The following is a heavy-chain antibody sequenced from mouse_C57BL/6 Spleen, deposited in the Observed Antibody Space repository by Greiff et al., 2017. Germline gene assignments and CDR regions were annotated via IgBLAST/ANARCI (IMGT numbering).Heavy chain of an antibody. CDR2: IDPSDSYT. D-gene: IGHD1-1*01. CDR3: ARNGDYYYGSSRLWYFDV. CDR1: GYTFTSYW. J-gene: IGHJ1*03. V-gene: IGHV1-69*02. Sequence: LQQPGASVKLSCKASGYTFTSYWMHWVKQRPGQGLEWIGEIDPSDSYTNYNQKFKGKSTLTVDKSSSTAYMQLSSLTSEDSAVYYCARNGDYYYGSSRLWYFDVWGTGTTVTVSS.